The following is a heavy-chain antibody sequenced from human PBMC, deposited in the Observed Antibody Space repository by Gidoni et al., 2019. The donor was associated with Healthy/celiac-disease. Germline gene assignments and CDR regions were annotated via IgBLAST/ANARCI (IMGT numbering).Heavy chain of an antibody. Sequence: QLQLQESGPGLWKPSEPLSLPCPVSGGSISRSSYYWGWIRQPPGKGLEWIVSIYYSGSTYSNPSLKSRVTISVDTSKNQFSLKLSSVTAADTAVYYCARRLGSWGQGTLVTVSS. V-gene: IGHV4-39*01. J-gene: IGHJ4*02. CDR1: GGSISRSSYY. CDR3: ARRLGS. CDR2: IYYSGST.